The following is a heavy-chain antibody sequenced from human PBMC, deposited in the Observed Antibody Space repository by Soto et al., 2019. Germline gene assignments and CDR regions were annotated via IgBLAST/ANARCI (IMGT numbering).Heavy chain of an antibody. CDR2: ISGSGGST. D-gene: IGHD3-22*01. V-gene: IGHV3-23*01. Sequence: GGSLRISCAASGFTFSSYAMSWVRQAPGKGLEWVSAISGSGGSTYYADSVKGRFTISRDNSKNTLYLQMNSLRAEDTAVYYCAKEWNYYDSIGHPSRSVLNRGQGTLVTGS. CDR1: GFTFSSYA. J-gene: IGHJ4*02. CDR3: AKEWNYYDSIGHPSRSVLN.